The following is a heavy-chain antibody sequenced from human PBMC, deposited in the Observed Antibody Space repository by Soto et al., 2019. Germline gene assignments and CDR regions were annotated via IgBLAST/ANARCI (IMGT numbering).Heavy chain of an antibody. Sequence: SVKVSCKASGGTFSSYAISWVRQAPGQGLEWMGGIIPIFGTANYAQKFQGRVTITADKSTSTAYMELSSLRSEDTAVYYCAREQDIVVVPAAIRWFDPWGQGTLVTVSS. V-gene: IGHV1-69*06. D-gene: IGHD2-2*02. CDR2: IIPIFGTA. CDR3: AREQDIVVVPAAIRWFDP. J-gene: IGHJ5*02. CDR1: GGTFSSYA.